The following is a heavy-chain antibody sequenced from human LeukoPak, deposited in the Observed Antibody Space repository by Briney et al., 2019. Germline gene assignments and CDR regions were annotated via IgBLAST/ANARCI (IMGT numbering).Heavy chain of an antibody. D-gene: IGHD2-2*01. J-gene: IGHJ4*02. Sequence: GASVKVSCKASGYTFTSYGISWVRQAPGQGLEWMGWISAYNGTTNYAQKLQGRVTMTTDTSTSTAYMELRSLRSDDTAVYYCARVRTSHLRYCSSTSCHLDYWGQGTLVTVSS. V-gene: IGHV1-18*01. CDR1: GYTFTSYG. CDR3: ARVRTSHLRYCSSTSCHLDY. CDR2: ISAYNGTT.